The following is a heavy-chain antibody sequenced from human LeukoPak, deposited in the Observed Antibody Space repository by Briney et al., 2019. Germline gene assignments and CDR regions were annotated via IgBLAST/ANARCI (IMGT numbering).Heavy chain of an antibody. J-gene: IGHJ5*02. Sequence: PGGSLRLSCAASGFTFSSYAMHWVRQAPGKGLEWVAVISYDGSNKYYADSVKGRFTISRDNSKSTLYLQMNSLRAEDTAVYYCARDTYCGGDCYSPWFDPWGQGTLVTVSS. V-gene: IGHV3-30-3*01. CDR3: ARDTYCGGDCYSPWFDP. CDR2: ISYDGSNK. CDR1: GFTFSSYA. D-gene: IGHD2-21*02.